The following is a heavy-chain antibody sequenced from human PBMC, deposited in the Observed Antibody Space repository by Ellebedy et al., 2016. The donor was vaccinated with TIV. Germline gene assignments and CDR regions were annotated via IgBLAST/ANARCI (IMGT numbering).Heavy chain of an antibody. CDR3: ARDYSSSSGRAFDI. CDR2: ISTSSSTI. J-gene: IGHJ3*02. Sequence: PGGSLRLSCAASGFPFSSYSMNWVRQAPGKGLEWVSYISTSSSTIYYADSVKGRFTISRDNAKYSLYLQMRSLRDEDTAVYYCARDYSSSSGRAFDIWGQGTMVTVSS. V-gene: IGHV3-48*02. D-gene: IGHD6-6*01. CDR1: GFPFSSYS.